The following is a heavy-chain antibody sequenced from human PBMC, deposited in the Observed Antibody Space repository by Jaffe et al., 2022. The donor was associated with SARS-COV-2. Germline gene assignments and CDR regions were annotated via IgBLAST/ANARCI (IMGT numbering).Heavy chain of an antibody. CDR1: GFSLSNARMG. CDR2: IFSNDEK. D-gene: IGHD3-22*01. V-gene: IGHV2-26*01. Sequence: QVTLKESGPVLVKPTETLTLTCTVSGFSLSNARMGVSWIRQPPGKALEWLAHIFSNDEKSYSTSLKSRLTISKDTSKSQVVLTMTNMDPVDTATYYCARIRGTYYYDSSGYYSDAFDIWGQGTMVTVSS. J-gene: IGHJ3*02. CDR3: ARIRGTYYYDSSGYYSDAFDI.